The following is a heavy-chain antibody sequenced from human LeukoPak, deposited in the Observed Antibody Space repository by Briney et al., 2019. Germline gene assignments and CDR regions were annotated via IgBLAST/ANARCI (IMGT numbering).Heavy chain of an antibody. CDR2: ISYEDGTNK. V-gene: IGHV3-30*04. CDR3: SKERPEEYYGSGSYFDY. D-gene: IGHD3-10*01. CDR1: GFTFRSHA. Sequence: GGSLRLSCAASGFTFRSHAMHWVRQAPGKGLEWVAVISYEDGTNKYYADSVKGRFTISRDNSKYTVYLEMNSLRVEDTAMYYCSKERPEEYYGSGSYFDYWGQGILVTVSS. J-gene: IGHJ4*02.